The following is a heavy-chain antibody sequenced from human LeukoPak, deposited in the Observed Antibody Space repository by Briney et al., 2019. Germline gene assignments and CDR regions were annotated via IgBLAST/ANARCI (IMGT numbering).Heavy chain of an antibody. J-gene: IGHJ4*02. CDR3: AKDSIAARRGVFDY. CDR1: GFTFDDYA. Sequence: GGSLRLSCAASGFTFDDYAMHWGRHAPGQGLEWVSGISWNSGSIGYADSVKGRFTISRDNAKNSLYLQMNSLRAEDTALYYCAKDSIAARRGVFDYWGQGTLVTVSS. CDR2: ISWNSGSI. D-gene: IGHD6-6*01. V-gene: IGHV3-9*01.